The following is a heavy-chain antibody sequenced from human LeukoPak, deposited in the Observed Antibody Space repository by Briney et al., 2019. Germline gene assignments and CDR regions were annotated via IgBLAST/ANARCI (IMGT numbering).Heavy chain of an antibody. CDR2: IYYSGST. Sequence: SETLSLTCTVSGGSISSSSYYWGWIRQPPGKGLEWIGSIYYSGSTYYNPSLKSRVTISVDTSKNQFSLKLSSVTAADMAVYYCARHYPHCSSTSCYRIRWTPFDYWGQGTLVTVSS. V-gene: IGHV4-39*01. CDR3: ARHYPHCSSTSCYRIRWTPFDY. J-gene: IGHJ4*02. D-gene: IGHD2-2*01. CDR1: GGSISSSSYY.